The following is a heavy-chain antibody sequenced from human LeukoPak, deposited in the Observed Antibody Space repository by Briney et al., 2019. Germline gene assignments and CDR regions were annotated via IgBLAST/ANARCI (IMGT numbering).Heavy chain of an antibody. J-gene: IGHJ4*02. V-gene: IGHV3-21*01. Sequence: PGGSLRLSCAASGFTFSSYSMNWVRQAPGKGLEWVSSISSSSSYIYYAGSVKGRFTISRDNAKNSLYLQMNSLRAEDTAVYYCTTNLENWGDSSFDYWGQGTLVTVSS. D-gene: IGHD7-27*01. CDR1: GFTFSSYS. CDR3: TTNLENWGDSSFDY. CDR2: ISSSSSYI.